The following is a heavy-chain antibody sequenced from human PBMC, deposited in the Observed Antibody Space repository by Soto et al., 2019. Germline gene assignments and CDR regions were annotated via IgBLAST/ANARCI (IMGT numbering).Heavy chain of an antibody. CDR3: ARGVDTDVGGLRFYDAFDI. J-gene: IGHJ3*02. Sequence: SETLSLTCTISGGSISNYYWTWIRQTPGKGLEWIGYVYYSGNTNYNPSLKSRVSISVDMSKNQFSLELSSVTAADTAMYYCARGVDTDVGGLRFYDAFDIWGPGTKVTVSS. CDR1: GGSISNYY. CDR2: VYYSGNT. V-gene: IGHV4-59*01. D-gene: IGHD5-18*01.